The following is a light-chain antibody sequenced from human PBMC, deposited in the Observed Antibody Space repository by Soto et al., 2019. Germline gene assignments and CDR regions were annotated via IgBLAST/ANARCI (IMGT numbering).Light chain of an antibody. CDR3: QQYNNWPLT. J-gene: IGKJ4*01. V-gene: IGKV3D-15*01. CDR1: QSAGND. CDR2: DAS. Sequence: EIVITQSPSTLSVSPGDRATLSCRASQSAGNDLAWYQQKPGQAPRLLIYDASTRATGIPARFSGSGSGTEFTLTISSLLSEDFAVYSCQQYNNWPLTFGGGTKVDIK.